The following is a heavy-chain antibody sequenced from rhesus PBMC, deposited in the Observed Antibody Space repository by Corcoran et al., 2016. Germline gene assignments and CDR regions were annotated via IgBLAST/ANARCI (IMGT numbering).Heavy chain of an antibody. CDR2: IGCSSCST. D-gene: IGHD2-15*01. J-gene: IGHJ4*01. CDR1: GYSISSGYG. Sequence: QVQLQESGPGLVKPSATLSLTCAVSGYSISSGYGWTWIRQPPGKGLEWIGYIGCSSCSTHYSPSLKSRGTISKDTSKNQFSLKLNSVTAADTAVYYCARVLLLTVFTFGKIDYWGQGVLVTVSS. CDR3: ARVLLLTVFTFGKIDY. V-gene: IGHV4-127*01.